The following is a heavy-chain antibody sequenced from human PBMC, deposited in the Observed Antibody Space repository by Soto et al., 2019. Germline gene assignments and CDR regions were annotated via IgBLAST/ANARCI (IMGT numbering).Heavy chain of an antibody. CDR2: VYNDGSA. D-gene: IGHD3-22*01. CDR1: GVSISSGNW. V-gene: IGHV4-4*02. J-gene: IGHJ4*02. Sequence: SETLSLTCDVSGVSISSGNWWSWVRQPPGKGLEWIAEVYNDGSANYHPSLESRATISVDRSKNQFSLRLSSVTAAGTGKYYCARLVYDSRLNYLYFDHWGQGTLVTVSS. CDR3: ARLVYDSRLNYLYFDH.